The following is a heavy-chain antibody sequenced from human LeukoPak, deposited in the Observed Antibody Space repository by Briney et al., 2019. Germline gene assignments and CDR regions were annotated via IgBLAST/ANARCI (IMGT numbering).Heavy chain of an antibody. J-gene: IGHJ6*02. V-gene: IGHV1-18*01. CDR1: GYTFTSYG. CDR2: ISAYNGNT. CDR3: ARDRDYGDHSYYYYYGMDV. D-gene: IGHD4-17*01. Sequence: ASVKVSCKASGYTFTSYGISWVRQAPGQGLEWMGWISAYNGNTNYAQKLQGRVTMTTDTSTSTAYMELRSLRSDDTAVYYCARDRDYGDHSYYYYYGMDVWGQGTTVAVSS.